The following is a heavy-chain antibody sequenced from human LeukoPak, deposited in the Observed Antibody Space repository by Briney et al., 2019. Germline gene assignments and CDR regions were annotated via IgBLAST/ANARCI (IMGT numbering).Heavy chain of an antibody. V-gene: IGHV3-7*01. CDR3: ARLIVGAPMYDAFDI. Sequence: GGSLRLSCAASGFTFSSYWMSWVRQAPGKGLEWVANIKQDGSEKYYVDSVKGRFTISRDNAKNSLYLQMNSLRAEDTAVYYCARLIVGAPMYDAFDIWGQGTMVTVSS. J-gene: IGHJ3*02. CDR2: IKQDGSEK. D-gene: IGHD1-26*01. CDR1: GFTFSSYW.